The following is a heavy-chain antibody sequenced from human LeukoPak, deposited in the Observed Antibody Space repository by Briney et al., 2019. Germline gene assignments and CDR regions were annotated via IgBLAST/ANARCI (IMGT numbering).Heavy chain of an antibody. CDR1: GGSISSSHYY. CDR2: IYYSGTT. Sequence: PSETLSLTCTVSGGSISSSHYYWGWIRQTPGKGLEWIGTIYYSGTTYYNPSLESRATISEDTSKNQFSLTLRSVTAADTAVYYCARQISDYYYHYIDVWGKGTTVTVSS. J-gene: IGHJ6*03. D-gene: IGHD3-10*01. CDR3: ARQISDYYYHYIDV. V-gene: IGHV4-39*01.